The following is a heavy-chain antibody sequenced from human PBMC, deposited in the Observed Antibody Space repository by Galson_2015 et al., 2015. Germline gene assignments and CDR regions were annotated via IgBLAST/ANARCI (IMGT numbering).Heavy chain of an antibody. CDR1: GFTFSTYA. CDR3: AKDKDISGWYYLDC. Sequence: SLRLSCAASGFTFSTYAMSRVRQAPGKGLEWVSSISGSGGTTYYADSVKGRFTISRDNSKNTLSLQMNSLRAEDTALYYCAKDKDISGWYYLDCWGQGTLVTVSS. J-gene: IGHJ4*02. V-gene: IGHV3-23*01. D-gene: IGHD6-19*01. CDR2: ISGSGGTT.